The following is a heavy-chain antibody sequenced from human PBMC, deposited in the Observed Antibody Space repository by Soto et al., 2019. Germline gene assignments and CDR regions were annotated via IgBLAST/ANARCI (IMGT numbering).Heavy chain of an antibody. V-gene: IGHV4-59*08. CDR3: ARGRGGIQILTLDP. CDR2: IYSSGST. Sequence: SETLSLTCTVSGGSISSYYWSWIRQPPGKGLEWIGYIYSSGSTNYNPSLKSRVTISVDTSKNTVYLQMNSLRAEDTAVYYCARGRGGIQILTLDPWGLGTLVTVSS. CDR1: GGSISSYY. J-gene: IGHJ5*02. D-gene: IGHD3-9*01.